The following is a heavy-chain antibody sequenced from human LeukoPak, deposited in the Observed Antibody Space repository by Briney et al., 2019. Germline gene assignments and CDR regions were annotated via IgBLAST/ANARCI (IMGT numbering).Heavy chain of an antibody. CDR2: ISYDGSNK. Sequence: PGGSLRLSCAASGFTFSSYAMHWVRQAPGKGLEWVAVISYDGSNKYYADSVKGRFTIPRDNSKNTLYLQMNSLRAEDTAVYYCASGYCSSTSCYEGPFDYWGQGTLVTVSS. J-gene: IGHJ4*02. V-gene: IGHV3-30-3*01. CDR1: GFTFSSYA. CDR3: ASGYCSSTSCYEGPFDY. D-gene: IGHD2-2*01.